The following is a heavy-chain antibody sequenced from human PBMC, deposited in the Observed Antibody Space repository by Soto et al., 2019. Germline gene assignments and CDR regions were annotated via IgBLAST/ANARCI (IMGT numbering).Heavy chain of an antibody. J-gene: IGHJ3*02. CDR2: IYYSGST. CDR1: GVSISSYY. D-gene: IGHD4-4*01. CDR3: ARDGYSRYAFDI. Sequence: SETLSLTCTVSGVSISSYYWSWIRQPPGKGLEWIGYIYYSGSTNYNPSLKSRVTISVDTSKNQFSLKLSSVTAADTAVYYCARDGYSRYAFDIWGQGTMVT. V-gene: IGHV4-59*01.